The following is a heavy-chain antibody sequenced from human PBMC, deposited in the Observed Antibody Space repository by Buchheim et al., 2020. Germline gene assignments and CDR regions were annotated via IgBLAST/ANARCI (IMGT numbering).Heavy chain of an antibody. V-gene: IGHV4-34*01. Sequence: QVQLQQWGAELLKPSETLSLTCAVYGGSFSNYYWSWIRQPPGKGLEWIGEINHSGSTNYNPSLKSRVTISVDTSTNQFSLKLSSVTAADTAVYYCARNWFGGYSHGRRPHYYYGMDVWGQGTT. J-gene: IGHJ6*02. CDR1: GGSFSNYY. CDR2: INHSGST. CDR3: ARNWFGGYSHGRRPHYYYGMDV. D-gene: IGHD5-18*01.